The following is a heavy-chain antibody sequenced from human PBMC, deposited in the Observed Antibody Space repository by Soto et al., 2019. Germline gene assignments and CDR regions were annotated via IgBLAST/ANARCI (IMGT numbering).Heavy chain of an antibody. CDR2: FDPEDGET. J-gene: IGHJ6*02. V-gene: IGHV1-24*01. Sequence: ASVKVSCKVSGYTLTEFSMHWVRQAPGKGLEWMGGFDPEDGETIYAQKFQGRVTMTEDTSTDTAYMELSSLRSEDTAVYYCATEGSFGVVITPTYYYYGMDVWGQGTTVTVSS. D-gene: IGHD3-3*01. CDR3: ATEGSFGVVITPTYYYYGMDV. CDR1: GYTLTEFS.